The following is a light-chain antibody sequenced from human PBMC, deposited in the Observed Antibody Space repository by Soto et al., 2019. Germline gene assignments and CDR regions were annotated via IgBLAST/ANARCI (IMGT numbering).Light chain of an antibody. V-gene: IGKV3-20*01. CDR3: QQYGSSPQT. CDR1: QSVSSSY. CDR2: GAS. Sequence: EIVLTQSPGTLSLSPGERATLSCRASQSVSSSYLAWYQQKPGQAPRLLIYGASSRATGIPDRFSGSGSGTDFTLTISRLEPEDFAVNSCQQYGSSPQTFGQGTKVEIK. J-gene: IGKJ1*01.